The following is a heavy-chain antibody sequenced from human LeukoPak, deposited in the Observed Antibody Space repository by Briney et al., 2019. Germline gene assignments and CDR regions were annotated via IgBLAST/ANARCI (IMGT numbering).Heavy chain of an antibody. V-gene: IGHV3-30*03. CDR3: ARGGLYDSSGYYYSPFDY. Sequence: GGSLRLSCAASGFTFSNYGMHWVRQAPGKGLEWMAVISYDGSNKYYADSAKGRFTISRDNSKNTLYLQMNSLRAEDTAVYYCARGGLYDSSGYYYSPFDYWGQGTLVTVSS. J-gene: IGHJ4*02. CDR2: ISYDGSNK. CDR1: GFTFSNYG. D-gene: IGHD3-22*01.